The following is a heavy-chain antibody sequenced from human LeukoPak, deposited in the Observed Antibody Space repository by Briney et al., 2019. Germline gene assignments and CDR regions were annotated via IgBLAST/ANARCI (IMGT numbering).Heavy chain of an antibody. CDR2: IWYDGSNE. V-gene: IGHV3-33*01. D-gene: IGHD1-7*01. CDR3: AREPLETGTTIDY. CDR1: GFTFSTYG. J-gene: IGHJ4*02. Sequence: GGSLRLSCAAAGFTFSTYGMHWVRQGPGKGLEWVAVIWYDGSNEYYVDSVKGRFTISRDNSKNTLYLQMNSLRAEDTAVYYCAREPLETGTTIDYWGQGTLVTVSS.